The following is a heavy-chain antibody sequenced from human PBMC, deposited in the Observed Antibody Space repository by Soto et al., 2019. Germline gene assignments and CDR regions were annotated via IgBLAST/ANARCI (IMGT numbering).Heavy chain of an antibody. J-gene: IGHJ4*02. CDR3: VRDSHGDY. CDR1: GFPLGNYW. V-gene: IGHV3-74*01. Sequence: EVQLVESGGGLVHLGGSLRLSCAGSGFPLGNYWMHWVRQAPGKGLEWVSRIDHDGPTDYADSVRGRFTISRDNAENTLYLQMNSLRPEDTAVYYCVRDSHGDYWGQGTLVTVSS. CDR2: IDHDGPT.